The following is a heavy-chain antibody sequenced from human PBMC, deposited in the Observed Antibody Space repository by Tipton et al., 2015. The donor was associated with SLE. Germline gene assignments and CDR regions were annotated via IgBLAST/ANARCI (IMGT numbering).Heavy chain of an antibody. J-gene: IGHJ3*02. CDR2: IYHSGST. V-gene: IGHV4-38-2*01. CDR1: GYSFSSGYY. CDR3: ARQWRRSAFDI. Sequence: TLSLTCAVSGYSFSSGYYWGWIRQPPGKGLEWIGSIYHSGSTYYNPSLKSRVTISVDTSKNQFSLKLSSVTAADTAVYYCARQWRRSAFDIWGQGTMVTVSS. D-gene: IGHD6-19*01.